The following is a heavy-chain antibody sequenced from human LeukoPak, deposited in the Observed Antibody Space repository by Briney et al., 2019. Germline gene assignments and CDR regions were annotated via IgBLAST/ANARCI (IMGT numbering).Heavy chain of an antibody. CDR3: ATQDYDSSGGDY. CDR1: GYTLTELS. J-gene: IGHJ4*02. Sequence: ASVKVSCKVSGYTLTELSMHWVRQAPGIGLEWMGGFDPEDGETIYAQKFQGRVTMTEDTSTDTAYMELSSLRSEDTAVYYCATQDYDSSGGDYWGQGTLVTVSS. CDR2: FDPEDGET. D-gene: IGHD3-22*01. V-gene: IGHV1-24*01.